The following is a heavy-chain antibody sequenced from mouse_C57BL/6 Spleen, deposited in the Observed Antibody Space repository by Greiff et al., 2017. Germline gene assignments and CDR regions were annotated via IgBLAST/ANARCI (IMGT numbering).Heavy chain of an antibody. J-gene: IGHJ2*01. V-gene: IGHV1-80*01. D-gene: IGHD2-1*01. CDR1: GYAFSSYW. Sequence: VQLQQSGAELVKPGASVKISCKASGYAFSSYWMNWVKQRPGKGLEWIGQIYPGDGDTNYNGKFKGKATLTADKSSSTAYMQLSSLTSEDSAVYFCARFYCGNYVLDYWGQGTTLTVSS. CDR3: ARFYCGNYVLDY. CDR2: IYPGDGDT.